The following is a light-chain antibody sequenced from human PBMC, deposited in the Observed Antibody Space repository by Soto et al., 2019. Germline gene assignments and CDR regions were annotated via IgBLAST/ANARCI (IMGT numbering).Light chain of an antibody. CDR3: AAWDDSLNAWV. Sequence: QLVLTQPPSASGTPGQRVTISCSGSRSNIGTKPVSWYQQFPGTAPKLLIYKNNQRPSGVPDRFSGSKSGTSAALAISGLQSEDEADYYCAAWDDSLNAWVFGGGTKLTVL. V-gene: IGLV1-44*01. CDR1: RSNIGTKP. J-gene: IGLJ3*02. CDR2: KNN.